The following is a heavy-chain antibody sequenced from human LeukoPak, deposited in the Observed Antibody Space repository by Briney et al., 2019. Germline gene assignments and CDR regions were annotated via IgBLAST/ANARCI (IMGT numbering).Heavy chain of an antibody. J-gene: IGHJ4*02. D-gene: IGHD5/OR15-5a*01. CDR1: GFTFSSYG. CDR2: IWYDGSNT. V-gene: IGHV3-33*01. Sequence: GGSLSLSCAASGFTFSSYGMHWVRQAPGKGLEWVAMIWYDGSNTYYADSVKGRFTISRDNSKNTLFLQMDSLRAEDTAVYYCARDRSTTHFDYWGQGTLVTVSS. CDR3: ARDRSTTHFDY.